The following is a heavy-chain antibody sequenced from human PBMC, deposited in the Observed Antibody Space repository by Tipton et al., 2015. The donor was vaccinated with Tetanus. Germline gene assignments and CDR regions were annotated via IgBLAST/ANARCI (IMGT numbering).Heavy chain of an antibody. CDR2: TQFSGGT. J-gene: IGHJ4*02. CDR1: GGSVSSYY. Sequence: LRLSCTVSGGSVSSYYCSWVRQPPGKGLEAIGNTQFSGGTYYDPSLKSRATISIDMSKNQFSLKLTSVTAADTAVYFCARDFRGNGDGWYWDYWGQGTLVTVSS. V-gene: IGHV4-59*02. D-gene: IGHD6-19*01. CDR3: ARDFRGNGDGWYWDY.